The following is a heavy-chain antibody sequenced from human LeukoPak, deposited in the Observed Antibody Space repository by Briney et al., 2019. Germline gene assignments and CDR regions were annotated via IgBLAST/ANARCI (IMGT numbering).Heavy chain of an antibody. J-gene: IGHJ4*02. D-gene: IGHD3-10*01. Sequence: SETLSLTCTVSGGSISSSSYYWGWIRQPPGKGLEWIGSIYYSGSTYYNPSLKSRVTISVDTSKNQFSLKLSSVTAADTAVYYCASYYGSGGEFDYWGQGTLVTVSS. CDR1: GGSISSSSYY. V-gene: IGHV4-39*07. CDR3: ASYYGSGGEFDY. CDR2: IYYSGST.